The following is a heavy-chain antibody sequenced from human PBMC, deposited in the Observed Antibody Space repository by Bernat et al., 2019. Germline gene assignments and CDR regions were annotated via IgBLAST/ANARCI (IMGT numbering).Heavy chain of an antibody. J-gene: IGHJ4*02. V-gene: IGHV4-38-2*02. CDR1: GYSVTSGYY. D-gene: IGHD3-10*01. CDR2: IYHTGST. Sequence: QVQLQESGPGLVKPSETLSLTCTVSGYSVTSGYYWGWIRQPPGKGLEWIANIYHTGSTYYNPSLKSRVTISLDTSKNQFSLKLTSVTAADTAVYYCVRGNPQFDYWGQGTLVTVSS. CDR3: VRGNPQFDY.